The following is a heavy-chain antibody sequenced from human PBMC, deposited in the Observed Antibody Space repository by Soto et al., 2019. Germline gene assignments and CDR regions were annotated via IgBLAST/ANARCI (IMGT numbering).Heavy chain of an antibody. D-gene: IGHD4-17*01. CDR1: GFTFSNYA. V-gene: IGHV3-23*01. CDR3: ARDRLRLDT. CDR2: ISSGDGST. Sequence: GGSLRVSCAASGFTFSNYAMSWGRQAPGKGLEWVSVISSGDGSTYYADSVKGRFTISRDNSKNILYLQLNTLRAEDTALYYCARDRLRLDTWGQGTLVTVSS. J-gene: IGHJ5*02.